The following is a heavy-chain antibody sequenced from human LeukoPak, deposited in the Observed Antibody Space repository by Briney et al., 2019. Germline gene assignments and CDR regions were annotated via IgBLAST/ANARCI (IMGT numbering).Heavy chain of an antibody. D-gene: IGHD2-2*01. Sequence: KSSETLSLTCTVSGGSISSSSYYWGWIRQPPGKGLEWIGSIYYSGSTYYNPSLKSRVTISVDTSKNQFSLKLSSVTAADTAVYYCARLWDLIVVVPAVTNWFDPWGQGTLVTVSS. CDR1: GGSISSSSYY. V-gene: IGHV4-39*01. CDR2: IYYSGST. CDR3: ARLWDLIVVVPAVTNWFDP. J-gene: IGHJ5*02.